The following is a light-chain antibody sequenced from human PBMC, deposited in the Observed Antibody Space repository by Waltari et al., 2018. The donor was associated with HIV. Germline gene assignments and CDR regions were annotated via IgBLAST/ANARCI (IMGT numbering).Light chain of an antibody. CDR2: LGS. J-gene: IGKJ2*01. Sequence: DFVMTQSPLSLPVPPGEPASISCRSTQSLLHNNGYNYLDWYLQKPGQSPQLLIYLGSNRAAGVPDRFSGSGSGTHFTLKISRVEAEDVGVYYCMQALGTPRVTFGQGTKLEV. CDR3: MQALGTPRVT. V-gene: IGKV2-28*01. CDR1: QSLLHNNGYNY.